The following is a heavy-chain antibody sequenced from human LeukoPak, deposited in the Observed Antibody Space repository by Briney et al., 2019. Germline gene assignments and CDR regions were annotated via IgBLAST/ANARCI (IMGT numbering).Heavy chain of an antibody. Sequence: GGSLRLSCAASGFTFSNYEMNWIRQAPGKGLEWVSYISGSGSNIYYADSVRGRFTISRDNAKDSLYLQMNSLRGDDTAVYHCARGPASGLGMTRFFDSWGQGTLVTVSS. CDR1: GFTFSNYE. CDR2: ISGSGSNI. J-gene: IGHJ4*02. CDR3: ARGPASGLGMTRFFDS. D-gene: IGHD7-27*01. V-gene: IGHV3-48*03.